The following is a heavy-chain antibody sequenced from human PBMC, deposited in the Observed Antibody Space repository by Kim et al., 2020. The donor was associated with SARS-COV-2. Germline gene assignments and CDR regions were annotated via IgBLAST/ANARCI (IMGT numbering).Heavy chain of an antibody. Sequence: SETLSLTCTVSGGSISSYYWSWIRQPPGKGLEWIGYIYYSGSTNYNPSLKSRVTISVDTSKNQFSLKLSSVTAADTAVYYCARHYYDIFTGYYPYYFDY. CDR3: ARHYYDIFTGYYPYYFDY. V-gene: IGHV4-59*08. CDR2: IYYSGST. D-gene: IGHD3-9*01. CDR1: GGSISSYY. J-gene: IGHJ4*01.